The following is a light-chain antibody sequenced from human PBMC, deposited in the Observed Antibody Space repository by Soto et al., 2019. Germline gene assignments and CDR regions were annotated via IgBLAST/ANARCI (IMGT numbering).Light chain of an antibody. J-gene: IGKJ1*01. CDR2: DAS. Sequence: EIVMTQSPATLSVSPGERATLSCRASQSVGSYLAWYQQKPGQAPRLLIYDASTRATDIPGRFSGSGSGTEFTLTISSLQSEDFAVYYCQQYNPPWTFGQGTKVEIK. V-gene: IGKV3-15*01. CDR3: QQYNPPWT. CDR1: QSVGSY.